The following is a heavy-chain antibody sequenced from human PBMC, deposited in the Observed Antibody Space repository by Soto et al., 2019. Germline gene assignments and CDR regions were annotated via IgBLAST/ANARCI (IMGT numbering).Heavy chain of an antibody. CDR3: ARSPQPTRGIHWYFDL. J-gene: IGHJ2*01. CDR2: ISYDGINK. V-gene: IGHV3-30*03. CDR1: GFTFNTYG. Sequence: QVQLVESGGGVVQPGRSLGLSCAASGFTFNTYGMHWVRQAPGKGLEWVAAISYDGINKYYADSVKGRFTISRDNSKNTLYVQMNSLRAEDTAVYYCARSPQPTRGIHWYFDLRGRGILVTVSS.